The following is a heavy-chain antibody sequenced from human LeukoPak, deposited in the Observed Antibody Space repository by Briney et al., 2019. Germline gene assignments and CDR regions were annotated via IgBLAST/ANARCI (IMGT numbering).Heavy chain of an antibody. V-gene: IGHV3-23*01. CDR2: ISGSGGGS. CDR1: GFTFSSFA. D-gene: IGHD3-10*01. J-gene: IGHJ4*02. CDR3: ARRESGTSGRYYFDY. Sequence: GGSLRLSCAASGFTFSSFAMSWVRQAPGKGLEWVSSISGSGGGSYYADSERGRFTISRDNSKNTLYLQMNSLRAEDTAVYYCARRESGTSGRYYFDYWGQGALVTVSS.